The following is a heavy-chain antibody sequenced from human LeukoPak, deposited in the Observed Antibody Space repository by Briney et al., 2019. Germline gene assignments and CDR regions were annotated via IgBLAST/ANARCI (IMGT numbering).Heavy chain of an antibody. J-gene: IGHJ4*02. CDR1: GGSISSGSYY. CDR2: IYTSGST. V-gene: IGHV4-61*02. CDR3: ARERTYCSSTSCFDGFDY. Sequence: PSETLSLTCTVSGGSISSGSYYWSWIRQPAGKGLEWIGRIYTSGSTNYSPSLKSRVTISVDTSKNQFSLKLSSVTAADTAVYYCARERTYCSSTSCFDGFDYWGQGTLVTVSS. D-gene: IGHD2-2*01.